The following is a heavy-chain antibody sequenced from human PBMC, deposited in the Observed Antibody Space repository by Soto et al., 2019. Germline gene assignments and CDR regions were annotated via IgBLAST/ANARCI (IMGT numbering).Heavy chain of an antibody. V-gene: IGHV3-7*01. CDR1: GLTFSSYW. CDR2: IKQDGSEK. Sequence: PGGSLRLSCAASGLTFSSYWMSWVRQAPGKGLEWVANIKQDGSEKYYVDSVKGRFTISRDNAKNSLYLQMNSLRAEDTAVYYCARDDQELRYSGYDLTTYYYYYMDVWGKGTTVTVSS. J-gene: IGHJ6*03. CDR3: ARDDQELRYSGYDLTTYYYYYMDV. D-gene: IGHD5-12*01.